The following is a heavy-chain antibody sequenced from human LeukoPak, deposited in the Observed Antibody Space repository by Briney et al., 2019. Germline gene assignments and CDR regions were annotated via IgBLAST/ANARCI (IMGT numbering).Heavy chain of an antibody. CDR1: GGSISSYY. CDR3: AREGRCSSTSCYKLYYYYYYMDV. V-gene: IGHV4-4*07. Sequence: PSETLSLTCTVSGGSISSYYWSWIRQPAGKGLEWIGRIYTSGSTNYNPSLKSRVTMSVDTSKNQFSLKLSSVTAADTAVYYCAREGRCSSTSCYKLYYYYYYMDVWGKGTRSPSP. J-gene: IGHJ6*03. D-gene: IGHD2-2*02. CDR2: IYTSGST.